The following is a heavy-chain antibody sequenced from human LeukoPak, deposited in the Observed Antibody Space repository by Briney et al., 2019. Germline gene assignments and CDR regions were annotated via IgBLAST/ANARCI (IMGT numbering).Heavy chain of an antibody. CDR3: ARGNYDFWSGYPNWFDP. J-gene: IGHJ5*02. CDR2: INTNTGNP. CDR1: GYTFTSYA. D-gene: IGHD3-3*01. V-gene: IGHV7-4-1*02. Sequence: ASVKVSCKASGYTFTSYAMNWVRQAPGQGLELMGWINTNTGNPTYAQGFTGRFVFSLDTSVSTAYLQISSLKAEDTAVYYCARGNYDFWSGYPNWFDPWGQGTLVTVSS.